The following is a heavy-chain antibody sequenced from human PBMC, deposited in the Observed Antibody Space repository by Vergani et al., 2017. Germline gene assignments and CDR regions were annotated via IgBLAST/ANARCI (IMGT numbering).Heavy chain of an antibody. V-gene: IGHV2-5*02. CDR2: VYWDDDG. CDR3: VHRLCYFACDGAVDV. CDR1: GFSLTTGGEG. D-gene: IGHD2/OR15-2a*01. J-gene: IGHJ3*01. Sequence: QITLRESGPTLVKPPQTLTLTCTFSGFSLTTGGEGVRWIRQPPGRALEWLAFVYWDDDGRYSPSLKTRVTITKDTSKNDVILTMDTMDPVDTATYYCVHRLCYFACDGAVDVWGPGTMVTVSS.